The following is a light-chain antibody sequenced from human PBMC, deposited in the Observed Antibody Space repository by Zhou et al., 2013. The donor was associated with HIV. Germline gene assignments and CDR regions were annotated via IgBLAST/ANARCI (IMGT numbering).Light chain of an antibody. Sequence: DIQMTQSPPTLSASVGDTVIITCRASQSVNYNLAWYQRRPGTAPKLLIYDASTLENGVPSRFRGSGSGTEFTLTISSLQPDDFATYYCQQYNTYALTFGGGTKVEIK. CDR3: QQYNTYALT. J-gene: IGKJ4*01. CDR1: QSVNYN. CDR2: DAS. V-gene: IGKV1-5*01.